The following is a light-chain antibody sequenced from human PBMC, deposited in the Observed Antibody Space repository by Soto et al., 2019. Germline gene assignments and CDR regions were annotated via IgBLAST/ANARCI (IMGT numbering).Light chain of an antibody. CDR1: QNINSW. CDR2: DAS. J-gene: IGKJ1*01. Sequence: DIQMTQSPSTVSASVGEIVSITFRASQNINSWLAWYQQKPGSAPKVLIYDASSLESGVPSRFSGSRSETEFTLTISSLQPHDFATYYCQQYDTYWTFGQGTKVDIK. V-gene: IGKV1-5*01. CDR3: QQYDTYWT.